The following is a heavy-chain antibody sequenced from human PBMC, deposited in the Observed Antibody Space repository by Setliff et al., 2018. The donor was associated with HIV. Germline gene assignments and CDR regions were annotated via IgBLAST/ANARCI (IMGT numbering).Heavy chain of an antibody. CDR1: GFTFGDYA. J-gene: IGHJ4*02. D-gene: IGHD3-22*01. CDR2: INWNGGST. CDR3: ARDLFPYYHDSRPYYPPAD. V-gene: IGHV3-20*04. Sequence: GGSLRLSCTASGFTFGDYAMSWFRQAPGKGLEWVSGINWNGGSTGYADSVKGRFTISRDNAKNSLYLQMNSLRVEDTAIYYCARDLFPYYHDSRPYYPPADWGQGTLVTVSS.